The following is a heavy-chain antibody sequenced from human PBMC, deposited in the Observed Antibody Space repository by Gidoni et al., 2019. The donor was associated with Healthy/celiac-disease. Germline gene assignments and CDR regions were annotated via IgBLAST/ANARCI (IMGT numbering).Heavy chain of an antibody. CDR2: IYTSGST. D-gene: IGHD2-15*01. CDR1: GGSISSGRYY. CDR3: ARVSPLGYCSGGSCSNYYYGMDV. Sequence: QVQLQESGPGLVKPSQTLSLTCTVHGGSISSGRYYWSWIRQPAGKGLEWIGRIYTSGSTNYNPSLKSRVTMSVDTSKNQFSLKLSSVTAADTAVYYCARVSPLGYCSGGSCSNYYYGMDVWGQGTTVTVSS. V-gene: IGHV4-61*02. J-gene: IGHJ6*02.